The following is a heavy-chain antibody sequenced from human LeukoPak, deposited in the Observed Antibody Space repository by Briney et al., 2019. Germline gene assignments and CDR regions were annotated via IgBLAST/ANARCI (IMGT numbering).Heavy chain of an antibody. J-gene: IGHJ6*04. Sequence: PGRSLRLSCAASGFSFRDFAVHWVRQVPGKGPEWVSGISWNSGSLGYADSVRGRFTVSRDNAKNSLYLQMNSLRAEDTAVYYCAELGITMIGGVWGKGTTVTISS. CDR2: ISWNSGSL. V-gene: IGHV3-9*01. CDR3: AELGITMIGGV. CDR1: GFSFRDFA. D-gene: IGHD3-10*02.